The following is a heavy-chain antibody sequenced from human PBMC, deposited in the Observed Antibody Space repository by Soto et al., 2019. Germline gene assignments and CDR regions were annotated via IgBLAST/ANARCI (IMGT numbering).Heavy chain of an antibody. J-gene: IGHJ4*02. CDR1: GFAFSSYS. D-gene: IGHD3-10*01. CDR3: ARERITMVRGVRTFDY. V-gene: IGHV3-21*01. CDR2: ISSSSSYI. Sequence: GGSLRLSCAASGFAFSSYSMNWVRQAPGKGLEWVSSISSSSSYIYYADSVKGRFTISRDNAKNSLYLQMNSLRAEDTAVYYCARERITMVRGVRTFDYWGQGTLVTVSS.